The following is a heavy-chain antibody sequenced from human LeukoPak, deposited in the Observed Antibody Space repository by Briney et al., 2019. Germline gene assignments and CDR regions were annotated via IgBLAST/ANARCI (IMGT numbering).Heavy chain of an antibody. CDR1: GFTISSYW. D-gene: IGHD6-13*01. V-gene: IGHV3-7*01. Sequence: PGGSLRLSCAASGFTISSYWMSWVRQAPGKGLEWVANIKQDGSEKYYVDSVKGRFTISRDNAKNSLYLQMNSLRAEDTAVYYCARDIIQAAAEDYWGQGTLVTVSS. CDR2: IKQDGSEK. CDR3: ARDIIQAAAEDY. J-gene: IGHJ4*02.